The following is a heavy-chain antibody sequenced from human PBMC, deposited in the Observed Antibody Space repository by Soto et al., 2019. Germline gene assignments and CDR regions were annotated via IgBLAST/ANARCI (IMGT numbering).Heavy chain of an antibody. CDR3: AKTRYDSSGYYSPFAY. CDR1: GFTFSSYG. J-gene: IGHJ4*02. V-gene: IGHV3-30*18. Sequence: QVQLVESGGGVVQPGRSLRLSCAASGFTFSSYGMHWVRQAPGKGLEWVAVISYDGSNKYYADSVKGRFTISRDNSKNTLYLQMNSLRAEDTAVYYCAKTRYDSSGYYSPFAYWGQGTLVTVSS. D-gene: IGHD3-22*01. CDR2: ISYDGSNK.